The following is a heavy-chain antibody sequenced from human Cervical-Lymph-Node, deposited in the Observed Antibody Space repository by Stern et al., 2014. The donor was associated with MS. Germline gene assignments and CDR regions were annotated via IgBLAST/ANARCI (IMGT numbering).Heavy chain of an antibody. CDR2: IWYDGSNI. J-gene: IGHJ2*01. D-gene: IGHD2-21*01. CDR1: GFTFRDYG. V-gene: IGHV3-33*01. Sequence: VQLVESGGGVVQPGQSLRLSCAASGFTFRDYGMHWVRKAPGKGLERVAVIWYDGSNIDHADSVAARFSISRDNSKNTLYLQMDSLTVDDTAIYHCARDNPVTSVAPHWYFDLWGRGTLVTVSP. CDR3: ARDNPVTSVAPHWYFDL.